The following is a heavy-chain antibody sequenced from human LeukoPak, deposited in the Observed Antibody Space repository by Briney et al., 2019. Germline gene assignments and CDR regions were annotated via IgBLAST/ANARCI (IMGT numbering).Heavy chain of an antibody. CDR3: AKAPRGYSYDDWFDP. CDR2: ISGSGSST. D-gene: IGHD5-18*01. Sequence: GGSLRLSCAASGFTFSSDAMSWVRQAPGKGLEWVSAISGSGSSTYYADSVKGRFTISRDNSKNRLYLQMNSLRAEDTAVYYCAKAPRGYSYDDWFDPWGQGTLVTVSS. V-gene: IGHV3-23*01. CDR1: GFTFSSDA. J-gene: IGHJ5*02.